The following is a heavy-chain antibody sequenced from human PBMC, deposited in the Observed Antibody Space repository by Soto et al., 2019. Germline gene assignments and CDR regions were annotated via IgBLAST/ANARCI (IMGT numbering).Heavy chain of an antibody. Sequence: ASVKVSCKTSGYTFTRYSMHWVRQAPGQSLEWMGWINVADDHTKYSQKFQGRVTITRDTSASTAYMELSSLRSEDTAVYYCASFSKVYYYYGMDVWGQGTTVTVSS. CDR2: INVADDHT. V-gene: IGHV1-3*01. CDR1: GYTFTRYS. J-gene: IGHJ6*02. CDR3: ASFSKVYYYYGMDV.